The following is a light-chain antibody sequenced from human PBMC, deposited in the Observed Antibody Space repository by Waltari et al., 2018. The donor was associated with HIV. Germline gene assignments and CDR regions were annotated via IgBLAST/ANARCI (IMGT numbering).Light chain of an antibody. J-gene: IGLJ2*01. CDR3: SSYTRSISVI. CDR1: SDDVGGYNT. CDR2: AVT. Sequence: QSALTQPASVSGSPGQSITLTCTGTSDDVGGYNTVAWYQQKIDSPPKLIIAAVTHRPSGVSGRFSGSKSGNTASLTITGLRPDDEAVYFCSSYTRSISVIFGGGTRLIV. V-gene: IGLV2-14*01.